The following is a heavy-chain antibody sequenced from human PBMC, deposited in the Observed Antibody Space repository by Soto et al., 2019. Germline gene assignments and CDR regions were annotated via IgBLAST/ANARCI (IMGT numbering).Heavy chain of an antibody. J-gene: IGHJ4*02. CDR2: ISSSGGST. D-gene: IGHD2-2*01. CDR3: ASRPDLHGY. CDR1: GFTFTRYA. V-gene: IGHV3-23*01. Sequence: GGSLRLSWEASGFTFTRYAMSWVRQAPGKGLEWVSGISSSGGSTYYADSVKGRLTISRDNSKNKMYLKMNRLRAEDTAVYYCASRPDLHGYWSQGTLVTGSA.